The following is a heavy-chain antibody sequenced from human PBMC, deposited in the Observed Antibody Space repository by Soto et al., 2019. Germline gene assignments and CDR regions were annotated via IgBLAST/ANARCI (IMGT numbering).Heavy chain of an antibody. Sequence: PSETLSLTCTVSGGSISSGGYYWSWIRQHPGKGLEWIGYIYYSGSTYYNPSLKSRVTISVDTSKNQFSLKLSSVTAADTAVYYCARDFTGYYDSSGYSFAAFDIWGQGTMVTFSS. CDR1: GGSISSGGYY. CDR2: IYYSGST. V-gene: IGHV4-31*03. CDR3: ARDFTGYYDSSGYSFAAFDI. D-gene: IGHD3-22*01. J-gene: IGHJ3*02.